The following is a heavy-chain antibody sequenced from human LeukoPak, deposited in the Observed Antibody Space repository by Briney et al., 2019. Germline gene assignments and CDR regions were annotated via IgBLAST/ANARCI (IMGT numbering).Heavy chain of an antibody. CDR2: IKSKTDGGTT. J-gene: IGHJ3*02. Sequence: PGGSLRLSCAASGFTFSNAWMSWVRQAPGKGLEWVGRIKSKTDGGTTDYAAPVKGRFTISRDDSKNTLYLQMNSLKTEDTAVYYCTTSPHSNTPDAFDIWGQGTMVTVSS. CDR1: GFTFSNAW. D-gene: IGHD2-2*01. V-gene: IGHV3-15*01. CDR3: TTSPHSNTPDAFDI.